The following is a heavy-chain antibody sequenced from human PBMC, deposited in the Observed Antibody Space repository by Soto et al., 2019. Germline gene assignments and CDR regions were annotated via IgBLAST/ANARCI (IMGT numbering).Heavy chain of an antibody. Sequence: QVQLVQSGAEVKKPGSSVKVSCKASGGTFSSYAISWERQAPGQGLEWMGGIIPIFGTANYAQKFQGRVTITADESTSTAYMELSSLRSEDTAVYYCARDRGRYCSGGSCYRLPLDYWGQGTLVTVSS. CDR1: GGTFSSYA. CDR2: IIPIFGTA. J-gene: IGHJ4*02. D-gene: IGHD2-15*01. CDR3: ARDRGRYCSGGSCYRLPLDY. V-gene: IGHV1-69*01.